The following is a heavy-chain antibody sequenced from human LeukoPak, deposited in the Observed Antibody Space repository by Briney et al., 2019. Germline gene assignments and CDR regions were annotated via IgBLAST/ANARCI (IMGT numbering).Heavy chain of an antibody. D-gene: IGHD3-10*01. V-gene: IGHV3-33*01. CDR2: IWYDGSNK. J-gene: IGHJ4*02. CDR3: ARGPSSQGFGELLYDFDY. Sequence: GRSLRLSCAASGFTFSSHGMHWVRQAPGKGLEWVAVIWYDGSNKYYADSVKGRFTISRDNSKNTLYLQMNSLRAEDTAVYYCARGPSSQGFGELLYDFDYWGQGTLVTVSS. CDR1: GFTFSSHG.